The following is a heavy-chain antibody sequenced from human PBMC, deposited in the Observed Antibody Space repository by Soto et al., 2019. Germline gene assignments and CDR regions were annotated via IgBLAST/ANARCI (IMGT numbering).Heavy chain of an antibody. CDR2: ISGSGVIK. CDR3: AKDLTSMVRVVLPSP. Sequence: EVQLLQSGGGWVQPGGSLRLSCAASGFTFSKYAMAWVRQAPGKGLEWVSSISGSGVIKYYADSVQGRFTISRDNSNNTLSVQMNSLRVEDTASYYCAKDLTSMVRVVLPSPWGQGILVTVS. J-gene: IGHJ5*02. D-gene: IGHD3-10*01. V-gene: IGHV3-23*01. CDR1: GFTFSKYA.